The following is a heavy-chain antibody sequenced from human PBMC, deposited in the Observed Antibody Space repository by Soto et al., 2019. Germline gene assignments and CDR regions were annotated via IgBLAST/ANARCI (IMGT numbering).Heavy chain of an antibody. Sequence: QITFNESGPTLVKPTQTLTLTCTFSGFSLSTRDVGVGWVRQPPGEALEWLGVVYWDDSKTYSPSLESRLTITKDTSKNQVVLRMTKMDPVDTATYYCAHCRGGVASFWGQGTLVTVSS. J-gene: IGHJ4*02. CDR2: VYWDDSK. D-gene: IGHD2-2*01. CDR3: AHCRGGVASF. CDR1: GFSLSTRDVG. V-gene: IGHV2-5*02.